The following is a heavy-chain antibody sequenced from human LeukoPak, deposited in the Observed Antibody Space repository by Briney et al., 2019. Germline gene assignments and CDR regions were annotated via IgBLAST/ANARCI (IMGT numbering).Heavy chain of an antibody. V-gene: IGHV4-59*01. Sequence: PSETLSLTCTVSGGSISSYYWSCIRQPPGKGLEWIGYIYYSGSTNYNPSLKSRVTISVDTSKNQFSLKLSSVTAADTAVYYCARDLIAAGMDVWGKGTTVTVSS. CDR3: ARDLIAAGMDV. D-gene: IGHD6-13*01. J-gene: IGHJ6*03. CDR2: IYYSGST. CDR1: GGSISSYY.